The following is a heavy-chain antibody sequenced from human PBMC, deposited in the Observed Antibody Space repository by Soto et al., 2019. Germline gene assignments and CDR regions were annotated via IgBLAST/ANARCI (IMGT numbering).Heavy chain of an antibody. D-gene: IGHD2-15*01. J-gene: IGHJ3*02. CDR3: AKDLSRYCSGGSCYPKADHDAFDI. CDR2: ISYDGSNK. Sequence: QVQLVESGGGVVQPGRSLRLSCAASGFTFSSYGMHWVRQAPGKGLEWVAVISYDGSNKYYADSVKGRFTISRDNSKNTLYLQMNSLRAEDTAVYYCAKDLSRYCSGGSCYPKADHDAFDIWAKGQWSPSLQ. V-gene: IGHV3-30*18. CDR1: GFTFSSYG.